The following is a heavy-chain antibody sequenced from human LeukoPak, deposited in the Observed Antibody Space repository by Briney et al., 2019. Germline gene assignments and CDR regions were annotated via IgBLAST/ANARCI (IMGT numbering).Heavy chain of an antibody. D-gene: IGHD3-22*01. Sequence: SVKVSCKASGFIFSRSVVQWVRQARGQRLEWIGWIVVGSGNTNYAQKFQERVTMTRDMSTGTAYMELSSLRSEDTAVYYCAAGNYYDSSGYYPYAFDIWGQGTMVTVSS. CDR3: AAGNYYDSSGYYPYAFDI. V-gene: IGHV1-58*01. J-gene: IGHJ3*02. CDR2: IVVGSGNT. CDR1: GFIFSRSV.